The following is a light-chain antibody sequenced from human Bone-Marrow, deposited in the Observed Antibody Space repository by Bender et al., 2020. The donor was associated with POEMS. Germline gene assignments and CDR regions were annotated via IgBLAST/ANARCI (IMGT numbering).Light chain of an antibody. CDR2: DVT. CDR1: SSDVGGYTY. V-gene: IGLV2-11*01. CDR3: CSYAGSYTFDV. Sequence: QSALTQPASVSGSPGQPITISCSGTSSDVGGYTYVSWYQHHPGKAPKLLIYDVTKRPSGIPDRFSGSKSGNTASLTISGLQAEDEADYYCCSYAGSYTFDVCGTGTKVTVL. J-gene: IGLJ1*01.